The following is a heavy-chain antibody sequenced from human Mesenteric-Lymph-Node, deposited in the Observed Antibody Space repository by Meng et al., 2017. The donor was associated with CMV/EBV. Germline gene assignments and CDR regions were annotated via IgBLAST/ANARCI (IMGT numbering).Heavy chain of an antibody. V-gene: IGHV3-74*01. Sequence: ETLSLTCTVSGYSIDSGYYWGWIRQPPGKGLEWVSRINSDGSSTSYADSVKGRFTISRDNAKNTLYLQMNSLRAEDTAVYYCARVHRPEYSSSSIILYYYYYGMDVWGQGTTVTVSS. CDR1: GYSIDSGYY. CDR3: ARVHRPEYSSSSIILYYYYYGMDV. D-gene: IGHD6-6*01. CDR2: INSDGSST. J-gene: IGHJ6*02.